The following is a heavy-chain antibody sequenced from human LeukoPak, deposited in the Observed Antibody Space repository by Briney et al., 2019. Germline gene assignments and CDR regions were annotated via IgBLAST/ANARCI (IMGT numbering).Heavy chain of an antibody. CDR1: GYTFTSYG. Sequence: ASVKVSCKASGYTFTSYGISWVRQAPGQGLEWMGWISAYNGNTNYAQKLQGRVTMTTDTSTSTAYMELRSLRSDDTAVYYCASSPFHCSSTSCYASYFDYWGQGTLVTVSS. V-gene: IGHV1-18*01. J-gene: IGHJ4*02. D-gene: IGHD2-2*01. CDR2: ISAYNGNT. CDR3: ASSPFHCSSTSCYASYFDY.